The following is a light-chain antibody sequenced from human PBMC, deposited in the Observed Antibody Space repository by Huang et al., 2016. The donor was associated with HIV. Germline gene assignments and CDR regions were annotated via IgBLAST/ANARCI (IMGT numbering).Light chain of an antibody. CDR1: QTINTY. Sequence: DIQMTQSPSSLSASVGDRVTITFRASQTINTYLNWYQQKPGKAPKVLIYAASSLHSGVPSRFSGSGSGTDFTLTISGLQREDFATYFCQQTYSTPRTFGQGTRVEIK. CDR3: QQTYSTPRT. V-gene: IGKV1-39*01. CDR2: AAS. J-gene: IGKJ1*01.